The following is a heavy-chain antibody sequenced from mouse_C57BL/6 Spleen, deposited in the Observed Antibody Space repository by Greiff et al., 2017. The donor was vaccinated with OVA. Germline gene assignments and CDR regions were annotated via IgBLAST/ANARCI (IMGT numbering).Heavy chain of an antibody. CDR3: ARAITTVVAPYWYFDV. CDR1: EYEFPSHD. V-gene: IGHV5-2*01. J-gene: IGHJ1*03. CDR2: INSDGGST. D-gene: IGHD1-1*01. Sequence: DVKLVESGGGLVQPGESLKLSCESNEYEFPSHDMSWVRKTPEKRLELVAAINSDGGSTYYPDTMERRFIISRDNTKKTLYLQMSSLRSEDTALYYCARAITTVVAPYWYFDVWGTGTTVTVSS.